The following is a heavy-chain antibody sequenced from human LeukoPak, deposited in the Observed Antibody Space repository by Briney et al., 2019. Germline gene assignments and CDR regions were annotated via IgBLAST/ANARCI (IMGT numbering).Heavy chain of an antibody. CDR1: GGTFSSYA. D-gene: IGHD6-19*01. CDR2: IIPIFGTA. Sequence: SVKVSCKASGGTFSSYAISWVRQAPGQGLEWMGGIIPIFGTANYAQKFQGRVTITADESTSTAYMELSSLRSDDTAIYYCARGKAYSSPEGYWGQGTLVTVSS. J-gene: IGHJ4*02. CDR3: ARGKAYSSPEGY. V-gene: IGHV1-69*13.